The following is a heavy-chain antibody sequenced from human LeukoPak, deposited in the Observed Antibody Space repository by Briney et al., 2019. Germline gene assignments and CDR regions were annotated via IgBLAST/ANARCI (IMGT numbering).Heavy chain of an antibody. CDR3: ARAVVAAYTHLDY. V-gene: IGHV1-46*01. CDR1: GYTFTSYY. Sequence: GASVKVSCKASGYTFTSYYMHWVRQAPGQGLEWMGIINPSGGSTSYAQKFQGRVTMTRDMSTSTVYMERRSLRSDDTAVYYCARAVVAAYTHLDYWGQGTLVTVSS. CDR2: INPSGGST. J-gene: IGHJ4*02. D-gene: IGHD2-15*01.